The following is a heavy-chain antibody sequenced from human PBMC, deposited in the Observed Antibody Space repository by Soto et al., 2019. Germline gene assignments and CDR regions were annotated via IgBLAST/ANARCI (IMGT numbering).Heavy chain of an antibody. CDR1: GFIFENFG. J-gene: IGHJ5*02. CDR2: ISGSGFKK. D-gene: IGHD1-26*01. Sequence: GGSLRLSCAASGFIFENFGMSWVRQAPGKGLEWIFSISGSGFKKYYADSVKGRFTISRDNSKSTVYLELNNLSAEDTAVYHCAKNQGVELVPLATVDWFDPWGQGSVVTVSS. CDR3: AKNQGVELVPLATVDWFDP. V-gene: IGHV3-23*01.